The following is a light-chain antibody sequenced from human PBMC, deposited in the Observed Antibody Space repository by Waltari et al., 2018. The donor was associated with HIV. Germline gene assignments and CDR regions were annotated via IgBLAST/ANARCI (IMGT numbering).Light chain of an antibody. V-gene: IGLV2-11*01. Sequence: QSALTQPPSVSGPPGQSVSISCSGTTRDVGFYDYVSWYQQYPGKAPKLIIFDVNQRPSGVPERFSGSKSGNTASLTISGLQTEDEADYFCCAYAAGHVSYVFGNGTAVAVL. CDR2: DVN. CDR3: CAYAAGHVSYV. CDR1: TRDVGFYDY. J-gene: IGLJ1*01.